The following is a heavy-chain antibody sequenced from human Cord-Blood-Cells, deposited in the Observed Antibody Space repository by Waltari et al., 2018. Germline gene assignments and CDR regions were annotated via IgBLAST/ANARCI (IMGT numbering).Heavy chain of an antibody. V-gene: IGHV3-7*01. CDR3: WGNWNYFDY. D-gene: IGHD1-20*01. CDR2: IKQDGSEK. Sequence: EVQLVESGGGLVQPGGSLRLSCAASGFTFSRYWMSWVRQAPGKGLEWVANIKQDGSEKYYVDSVKGRFTISRDNAKNSLYLQMNSLRAEDTAVYYCWGNWNYFDYWGQGTLVTVSS. CDR1: GFTFSRYW. J-gene: IGHJ4*02.